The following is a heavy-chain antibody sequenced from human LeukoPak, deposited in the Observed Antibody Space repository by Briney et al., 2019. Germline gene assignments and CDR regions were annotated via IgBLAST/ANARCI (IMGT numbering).Heavy chain of an antibody. Sequence: SETLSLTCTVSGGSISSSSYYWSWIRQPPGKGLEWIGEINHSGSTNYNPSLKSRVTISVDTSKNQFSLKLSSVTAADTAVYYCARASVAVAGVNDYWGQGTLVTVSS. CDR2: INHSGST. CDR1: GGSISSSSYY. D-gene: IGHD6-19*01. V-gene: IGHV4-39*07. CDR3: ARASVAVAGVNDY. J-gene: IGHJ4*02.